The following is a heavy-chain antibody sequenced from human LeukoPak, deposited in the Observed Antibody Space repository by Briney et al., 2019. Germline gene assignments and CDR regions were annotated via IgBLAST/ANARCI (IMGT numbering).Heavy chain of an antibody. V-gene: IGHV1-69*02. CDR2: IIPILGIA. J-gene: IGHJ5*02. Sequence: SVKVSCKASGGTFSSYTISRVRQAPGQGLEWMGRIIPILGIANYAQKFQGRGTITADKSTSTAYMELSSLRSEDTAVYYCARIGGTAYCGGDCYENWFDPWGQGTLVTVSS. D-gene: IGHD2-21*01. CDR3: ARIGGTAYCGGDCYENWFDP. CDR1: GGTFSSYT.